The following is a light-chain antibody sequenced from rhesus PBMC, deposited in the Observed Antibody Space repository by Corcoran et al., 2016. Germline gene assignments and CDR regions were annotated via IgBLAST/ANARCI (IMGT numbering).Light chain of an antibody. CDR2: GAS. Sequence: EIAMTQSLATLSLSPGETATLSCRASQCVSISLAWYPQKPGQAPKILVYGASSRATGIQDRLSGSGSGTEFTLTISSLETEDVRVYCCQQAYRWPLTIGGEAKVELK. CDR1: QCVSIS. J-gene: IGKJ4*01. CDR3: QQAYRWPLT. V-gene: IGKV3-42*01.